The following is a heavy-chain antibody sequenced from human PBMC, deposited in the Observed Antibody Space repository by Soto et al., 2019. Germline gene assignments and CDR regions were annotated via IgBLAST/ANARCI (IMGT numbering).Heavy chain of an antibody. CDR3: ARGAHYCSGGSCYSHRLYYYYGMDV. D-gene: IGHD2-15*01. V-gene: IGHV1-69*01. CDR2: IIPIFGTA. J-gene: IGHJ6*02. Sequence: QVQLVQSGAEVKKPGSSVKVSCKASGGTFSSYAISWVRQAPGQGLEWMGGIIPIFGTANYAQQFRGSVTITADEPTSTAYMELSRLRSEDTAVYYCARGAHYCSGGSCYSHRLYYYYGMDVWGQGTTVTVSS. CDR1: GGTFSSYA.